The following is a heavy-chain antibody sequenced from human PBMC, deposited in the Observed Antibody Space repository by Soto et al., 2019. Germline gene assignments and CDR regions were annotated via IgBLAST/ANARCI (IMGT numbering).Heavy chain of an antibody. CDR2: IKNSAGT. J-gene: IGHJ3*02. CDR1: GFTVSNNF. Sequence: DVQLVESGGGLVQPGGSLRLSCAASGFTVSNNFMSGVRQAPGKGLEWVSVIKNSAGTDYADSVKGRFTISTDNSKNTLYLQMNSLRAEDTAVYYCVRDFLGVTASWVAFDIWGQGIKVTVSP. CDR3: VRDFLGVTASWVAFDI. D-gene: IGHD2-21*02. V-gene: IGHV3-66*01.